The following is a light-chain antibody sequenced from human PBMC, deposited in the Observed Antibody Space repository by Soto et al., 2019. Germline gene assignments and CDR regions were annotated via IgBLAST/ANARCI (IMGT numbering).Light chain of an antibody. V-gene: IGLV2-14*01. CDR1: SSDVGGYNY. Sequence: QSALAQPASVSGSPGQSITISCTGTSSDVGGYNYVSWYQMHPGKAPKLMIYDVSNRPSGVSNRFSGSKSGNTASLTISGLQAEDEADYYCSSYTSGSTSYVFGTGTKVTVL. J-gene: IGLJ1*01. CDR3: SSYTSGSTSYV. CDR2: DVS.